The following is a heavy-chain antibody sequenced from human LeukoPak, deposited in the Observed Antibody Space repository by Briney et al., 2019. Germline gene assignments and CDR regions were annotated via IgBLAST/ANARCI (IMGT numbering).Heavy chain of an antibody. CDR1: GYSFTSYW. V-gene: IGHV5-51*01. J-gene: IGHJ6*02. CDR2: IYPGDSDT. D-gene: IGHD2-2*01. CDR3: ARQRDIVVVPAAERYYYYGMDV. Sequence: GESLKISCKGSGYSFTSYWIGWGRQMPGKGLEWMGIIYPGDSDTRYSPSFQGQVTISADKSISTAYLQWSSLKASDTAMYYCARQRDIVVVPAAERYYYYGMDVWGQGTTVTVSS.